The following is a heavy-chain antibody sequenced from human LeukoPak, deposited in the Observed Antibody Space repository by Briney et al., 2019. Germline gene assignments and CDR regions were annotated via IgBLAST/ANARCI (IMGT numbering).Heavy chain of an antibody. Sequence: ASVKVSCKASGYSFTGYYMHWVRQAPGQGLEWMGRINPNSGGTNYAQKFQGRVTMTRETSISTAYMELSRLRSDDKAAYYCARGLRTIFGVGLTNFDAFDIWGQGTMVTVSS. CDR2: INPNSGGT. V-gene: IGHV1-2*06. CDR1: GYSFTGYY. CDR3: ARGLRTIFGVGLTNFDAFDI. J-gene: IGHJ3*02. D-gene: IGHD3-3*01.